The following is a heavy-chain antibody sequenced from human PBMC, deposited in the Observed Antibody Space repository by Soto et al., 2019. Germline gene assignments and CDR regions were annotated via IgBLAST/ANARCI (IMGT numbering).Heavy chain of an antibody. D-gene: IGHD2-2*01. CDR1: GFTFSTYS. J-gene: IGHJ6*02. V-gene: IGHV3-21*01. CDR3: ARGPSDCSCTSCWCYYGLDV. CDR2: ISSSGTYI. Sequence: GGSLRLSCAASGFTFSTYSMNWVRQAPGKGLEWVSYISSSGTYIHYADSLKGRFTISRDNAKNSLYLQMISLRAEDTAVYYSARGPSDCSCTSCWCYYGLDVWGQGTTVTVSS.